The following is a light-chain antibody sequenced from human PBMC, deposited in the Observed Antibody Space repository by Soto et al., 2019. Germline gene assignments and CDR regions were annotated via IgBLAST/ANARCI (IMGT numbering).Light chain of an antibody. V-gene: IGLV2-14*01. CDR2: EVS. J-gene: IGLJ1*01. CDR3: SSYSSSSTV. CDR1: SSDVGSYNY. Sequence: QSALTQPASVSGSPGQSITISCTGTSSDVGSYNYVSWYQQYPGKVPKLMIYEVSTRPSGVSSRFSGSKSGNTASLTFSGLQAEDEADYYCSSYSSSSTVFGTATKLTVL.